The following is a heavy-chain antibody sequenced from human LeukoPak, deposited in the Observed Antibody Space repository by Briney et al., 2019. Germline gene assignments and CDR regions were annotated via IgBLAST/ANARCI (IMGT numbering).Heavy chain of an antibody. CDR2: ISHSGSA. V-gene: IGHV4-34*01. CDR3: ATLSYDILTGYPFPGV. Sequence: SETLSLTCNVYDGSFSGYYCSWIRQPPGKGLEWIGEISHSGSANYNPSLKSRVTISVDTSKNQFSLKLSSVTAADTAVYYCATLSYDILTGYPFPGVWGKGTTVTVSS. CDR1: DGSFSGYY. D-gene: IGHD3-9*01. J-gene: IGHJ6*04.